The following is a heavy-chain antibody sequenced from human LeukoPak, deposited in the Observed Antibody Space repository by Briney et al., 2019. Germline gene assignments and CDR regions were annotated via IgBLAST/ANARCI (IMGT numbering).Heavy chain of an antibody. V-gene: IGHV4-39*01. CDR1: GGSISSSSYY. J-gene: IGHJ4*02. CDR2: MYNIGST. Sequence: SETLSLACSVSGGSISSSSYYWGWIRQPPGKGLEWIGSMYNIGSTYYNPSLKSRVTISGDTSKNQFSLKLTSVTAADTAVYYCARSNGDYPFDYWGQGTLVTVSS. D-gene: IGHD4-17*01. CDR3: ARSNGDYPFDY.